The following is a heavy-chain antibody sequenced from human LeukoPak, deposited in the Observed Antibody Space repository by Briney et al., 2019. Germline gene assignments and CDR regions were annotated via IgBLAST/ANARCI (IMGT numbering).Heavy chain of an antibody. V-gene: IGHV4-34*01. J-gene: IGHJ4*02. CDR3: ARLDCSGGSCYRGDFDY. CDR1: GGSFSGYY. Sequence: PSETLSLTCAVYGGSFSGYYWSWIRQPPGKGLEWIGEINHSGSTYYNPSLKSRVTISVDTSKNQFSLKLSSVTAADTAVYYCARLDCSGGSCYRGDFDYWGQGTLVTVSS. D-gene: IGHD2-15*01. CDR2: INHSGST.